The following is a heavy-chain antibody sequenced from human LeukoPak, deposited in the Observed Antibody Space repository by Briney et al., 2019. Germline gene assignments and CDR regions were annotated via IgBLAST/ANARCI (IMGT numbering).Heavy chain of an antibody. CDR3: ARDRSWGSGYYYYYMDV. CDR1: GGSISSSSYN. D-gene: IGHD7-27*01. Sequence: SETLSLTCTVSGGSISSSSYNWGWIRQPPGKGLEWIGSIYYSGSTYYSPSLKSRVTTSLDTSKNQFSLKLSSVTAADTAVYYCARDRSWGSGYYYYYMDVWGKGTTVTVSS. J-gene: IGHJ6*03. CDR2: IYYSGST. V-gene: IGHV4-39*07.